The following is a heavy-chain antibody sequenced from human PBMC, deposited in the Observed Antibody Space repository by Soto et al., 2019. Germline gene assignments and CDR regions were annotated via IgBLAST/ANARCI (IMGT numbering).Heavy chain of an antibody. CDR3: ARGSDYYDSSGYYYPFDY. V-gene: IGHV1-69*01. J-gene: IGHJ4*02. D-gene: IGHD3-22*01. Sequence: QVQLVQSGAEVKKPGSSVKVSCKASGGTFSSYAISWVRQAPGQGLEWMGGIIPIFGTANYAQKFQGRVTITADESTSTAYIELSSLRSEDTAVYYCARGSDYYDSSGYYYPFDYWGQGTLVTVSS. CDR1: GGTFSSYA. CDR2: IIPIFGTA.